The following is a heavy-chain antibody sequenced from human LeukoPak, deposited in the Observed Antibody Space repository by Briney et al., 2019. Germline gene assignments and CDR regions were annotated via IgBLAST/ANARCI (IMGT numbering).Heavy chain of an antibody. CDR2: IYTSGST. J-gene: IGHJ4*02. CDR1: GGSIGSGSYY. D-gene: IGHD6-13*01. V-gene: IGHV4-61*02. Sequence: PSQTLSLTCTVSGGSIGSGSYYWSWIRQPAGKGLEWIGRIYTSGSTNYNPSLKSRVTISVDTSKSRFSLNLTSMTAADTAVYYCAREPGSSSWFDYWGQGTLVTVSS. CDR3: AREPGSSSWFDY.